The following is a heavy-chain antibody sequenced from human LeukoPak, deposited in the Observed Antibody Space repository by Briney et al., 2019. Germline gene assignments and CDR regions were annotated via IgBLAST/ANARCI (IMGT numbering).Heavy chain of an antibody. CDR3: ARGAAAAGVNC. Sequence: GGSLRLSCAASGFTFSSYSMNWVRQAPGKGLEWVSYISSSSSTIYYADSVKGRFTISRDNAKNSLYLQMNSLRAEDTAVYYCARGAAAAGVNCWGQGTLVTVSS. CDR1: GFTFSSYS. CDR2: ISSSSSTI. J-gene: IGHJ4*02. V-gene: IGHV3-48*01. D-gene: IGHD6-13*01.